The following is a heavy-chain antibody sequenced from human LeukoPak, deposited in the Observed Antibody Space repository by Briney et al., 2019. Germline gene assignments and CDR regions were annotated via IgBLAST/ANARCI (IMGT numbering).Heavy chain of an antibody. V-gene: IGHV1-18*01. Sequence: ASVKVSCKASGYTFTSYGISWVRQAPGQGLEWMGWISAYNGNTNYAQKLQGRVTMTTDTSTSTAYMELRSLRSDDTAVYYCARERSSHGFRGVIIMTVYFDYWGQGTLVTVSS. D-gene: IGHD3-10*01. CDR2: ISAYNGNT. CDR1: GYTFTSYG. CDR3: ARERSSHGFRGVIIMTVYFDY. J-gene: IGHJ4*02.